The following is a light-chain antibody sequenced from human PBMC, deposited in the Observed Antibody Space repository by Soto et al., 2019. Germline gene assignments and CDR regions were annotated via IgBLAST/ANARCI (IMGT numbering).Light chain of an antibody. CDR2: DAS. J-gene: IGKJ2*01. CDR3: QVTDSLRRS. V-gene: IGKV3-11*01. Sequence: EIVLTQYPATLSVSPGERATLSCWASKSVSIYLAWYQQKPGQAPRLLIYDASNRASGIPARFSGSGAQTVFTITINSVEYDDSAVYYCQVTDSLRRSCGQGTKLEI. CDR1: KSVSIY.